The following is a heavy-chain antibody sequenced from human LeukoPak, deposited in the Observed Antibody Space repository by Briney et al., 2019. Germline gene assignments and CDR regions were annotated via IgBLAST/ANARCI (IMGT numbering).Heavy chain of an antibody. D-gene: IGHD4-17*01. V-gene: IGHV4-59*11. J-gene: IGHJ4*02. CDR2: IYYSGST. CDR3: ARIDYGDLGFYFDY. CDR1: GGSISSHY. Sequence: PSETLTLTCTVSGGSISSHYWSWIRQPPGKGLEWIGYIYYSGSTNYNPSLKSRVTISVDTSKNQFSLKLSSVTAADTAVYYCARIDYGDLGFYFDYWGQGTLDTVSS.